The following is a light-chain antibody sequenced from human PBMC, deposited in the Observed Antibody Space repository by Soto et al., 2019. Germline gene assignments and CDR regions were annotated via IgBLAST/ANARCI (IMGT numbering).Light chain of an antibody. V-gene: IGKV3-20*01. CDR2: DAS. J-gene: IGKJ1*01. CDR1: QSVSGSY. Sequence: EIVMTQSPGTLSLSPGEAATLSCRASQSVSGSYLAWYQQKPGQAPRVVIYDASTRATGIPDRFRGSGSGTDFTLTISRLEPEDFAVYYCYQYDTSPWTFGQETKVDIK. CDR3: YQYDTSPWT.